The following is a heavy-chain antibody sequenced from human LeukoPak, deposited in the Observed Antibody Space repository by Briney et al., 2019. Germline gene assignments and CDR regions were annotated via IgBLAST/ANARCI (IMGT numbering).Heavy chain of an antibody. J-gene: IGHJ4*02. D-gene: IGHD3-10*01. V-gene: IGHV3-23*01. CDR2: ISGSGGST. CDR3: AKEGYYYGSGSYLGN. CDR1: GFTFSSNA. Sequence: PGGSLRLSCAASGFTFSSNAMSWDRQAPGKGLEWVSAISGSGGSTYYADSVKGRFTISRDNSKNTLYLQMNSLRAEDTAVYYCAKEGYYYGSGSYLGNWGQGTLVTVSS.